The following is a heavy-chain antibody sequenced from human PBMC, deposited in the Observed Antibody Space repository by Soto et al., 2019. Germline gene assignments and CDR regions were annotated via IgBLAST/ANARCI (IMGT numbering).Heavy chain of an antibody. V-gene: IGHV4-30-2*01. D-gene: IGHD3-22*01. J-gene: IGHJ3*02. CDR2: IYHSGST. CDR1: GGSISSGGYS. CDR3: ARGGRDYYDSSGYYTADDAFDI. Sequence: QLQLQESGSGLVKPSQTLSLTCAVSGGSISSGGYSWSWIRQPPGKGLEWIGYIYHSGSTYYNPSLKSRVTISVDRSKNQFSLKLSSVPAADTAVYYCARGGRDYYDSSGYYTADDAFDIWGQGTMVTVSS.